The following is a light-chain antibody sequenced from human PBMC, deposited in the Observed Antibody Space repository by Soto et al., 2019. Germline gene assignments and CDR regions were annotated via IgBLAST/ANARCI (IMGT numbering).Light chain of an antibody. V-gene: IGKV1-39*01. CDR3: QQSFSTART. Sequence: DIQMTQSPSSLSASVGDRVTITCRASQTISNYLNWYQQKPGKAPKLLIYGASSLQSGVPSRFSGSGSGTDFTLTISSLQPEDFGTYYCQQSFSTARTFGQGTKVDIK. J-gene: IGKJ1*01. CDR2: GAS. CDR1: QTISNY.